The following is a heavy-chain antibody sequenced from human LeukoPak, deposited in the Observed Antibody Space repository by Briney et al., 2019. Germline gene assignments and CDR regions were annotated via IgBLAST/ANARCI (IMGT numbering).Heavy chain of an antibody. D-gene: IGHD2-21*02. CDR1: GYTLTELS. CDR2: FDPEDGET. CDR3: ARGVVGCGGDCSEDYYYGMDV. J-gene: IGHJ6*02. V-gene: IGHV1-24*01. Sequence: ASVKVSCKVSGYTLTELSMHWVRQAPGKGLEWMGGFDPEDGETIYAQKFQGRVTITADESTSTAYMELSSLRSEDTAVYYCARGVVGCGGDCSEDYYYGMDVWGQGTTVTVSS.